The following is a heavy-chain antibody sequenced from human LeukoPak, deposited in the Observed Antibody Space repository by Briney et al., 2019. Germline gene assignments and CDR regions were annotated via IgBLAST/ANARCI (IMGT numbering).Heavy chain of an antibody. D-gene: IGHD6-13*01. J-gene: IGHJ4*02. V-gene: IGHV3-30*04. CDR1: GFTFSSYA. CDR2: ISYDGSNK. CDR3: ARPHSSSWGTIDY. Sequence: GGSLRLSCAASGFTFSSYAMHWVRQAPGKGLEWVAVISYDGSNKYYADSVKGRFTISRDNSKNTLYLQMNSLRAEDTAVYYSARPHSSSWGTIDYWGQGTLVTVSS.